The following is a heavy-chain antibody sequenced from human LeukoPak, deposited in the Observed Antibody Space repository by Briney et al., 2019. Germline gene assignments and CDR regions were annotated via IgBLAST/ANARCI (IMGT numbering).Heavy chain of an antibody. D-gene: IGHD1-26*01. V-gene: IGHV1-18*01. J-gene: IGHJ4*02. CDR1: GCSFIGAV. Sequence: ASVKVSCTASGCSFIGAVFSWVRQEAGQGLDWIRFISAYNGNTNHAQKFQGRVTMTTDTSTSTVYMEVRSLRSDDTAVYYCARDSSPSLVGATVSDYWGQGTLVTVSS. CDR2: ISAYNGNT. CDR3: ARDSSPSLVGATVSDY.